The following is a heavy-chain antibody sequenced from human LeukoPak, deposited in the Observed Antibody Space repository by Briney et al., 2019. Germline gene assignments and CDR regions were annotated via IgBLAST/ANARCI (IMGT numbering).Heavy chain of an antibody. CDR2: IYYSGST. CDR1: GGSISSSSYY. J-gene: IGHJ4*02. CDR3: ARSPRIYSSGWYWLFDY. V-gene: IGHV4-39*07. D-gene: IGHD6-19*01. Sequence: SETLSLTCTVSGGSISSSSYYWGWIRQPPGKGLEWIGSIYYSGSTYYNPSLKSRVTISVDTSKNQFSLKLSSVTAADTAVYYCARSPRIYSSGWYWLFDYWGQGTLVTVSS.